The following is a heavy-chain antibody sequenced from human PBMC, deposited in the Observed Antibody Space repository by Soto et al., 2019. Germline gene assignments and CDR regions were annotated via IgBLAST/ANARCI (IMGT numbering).Heavy chain of an antibody. CDR2: ISSSGSTI. CDR3: ARDDSNTAVIGLDAFDI. CDR1: GFTFSDYY. D-gene: IGHD5-18*01. J-gene: IGHJ3*02. Sequence: GGSLRLSCAASGFTFSDYYMSWIRQAPGKGLEWVSYISSSGSTIYYADSVKGRFTISRDNAKNSLYLQMNSLRAEDTAVYYCARDDSNTAVIGLDAFDIWGQGTMVTVSS. V-gene: IGHV3-11*01.